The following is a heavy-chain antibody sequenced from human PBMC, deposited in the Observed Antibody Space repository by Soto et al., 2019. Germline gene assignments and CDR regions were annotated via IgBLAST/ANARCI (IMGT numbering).Heavy chain of an antibody. D-gene: IGHD3-3*01. V-gene: IGHV3-73*01. CDR3: TRLWNSSPYGMDV. Sequence: GGSLRLSCAASGFTFSGSAMHWVRQASGKGLEWVGRIRSKANSYATAYAASVKGRFTISRDDSKNTAYLQMNSLKTEDTAVYYCTRLWNSSPYGMDVWGQGTTVTVSS. CDR2: IRSKANSYAT. J-gene: IGHJ6*02. CDR1: GFTFSGSA.